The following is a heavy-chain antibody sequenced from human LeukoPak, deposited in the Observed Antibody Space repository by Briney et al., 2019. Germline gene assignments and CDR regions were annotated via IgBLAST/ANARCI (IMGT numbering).Heavy chain of an antibody. V-gene: IGHV3-21*01. D-gene: IGHD3-16*02. CDR3: ARGNYDYVWGSYRSAFDY. J-gene: IGHJ4*02. CDR2: ISSSSSYI. CDR1: GFTFSSYS. Sequence: GGSLRLSCAASGFTFSSYSMNWVRQAPGKGLEWVSSISSSSSYIYYADSVKGRFTISRDNAKNSLYLQMNSLRAEDTAVYYCARGNYDYVWGSYRSAFDYWGQGTLVTVSS.